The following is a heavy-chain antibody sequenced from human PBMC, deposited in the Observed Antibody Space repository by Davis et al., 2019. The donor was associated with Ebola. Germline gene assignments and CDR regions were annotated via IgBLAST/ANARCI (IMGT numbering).Heavy chain of an antibody. V-gene: IGHV3-74*01. Sequence: GESLKISCAASGFTFSSYWMHWVRQAPGKGLVWVSRINSDGSSTSYADSVKGRFTISRDNAKNSLYLQMNSLRTEDTALYYCAKASYYDFWSGYLGYGMDVWGQGTTVTVSS. CDR3: AKASYYDFWSGYLGYGMDV. CDR2: INSDGSST. CDR1: GFTFSSYW. J-gene: IGHJ6*02. D-gene: IGHD3-3*01.